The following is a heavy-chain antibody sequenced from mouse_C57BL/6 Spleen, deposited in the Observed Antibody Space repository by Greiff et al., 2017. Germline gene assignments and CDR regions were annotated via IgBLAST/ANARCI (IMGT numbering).Heavy chain of an antibody. J-gene: IGHJ4*01. CDR3: AREGGSYYYAMDY. Sequence: QVQLQQPGAELVKPGASVKMSCKASGYTFTSYWINWVKQRPGQGLEWIGDIYPGSGSTNYNEKFKSKATLTVDTSSSTAYLQLSSLTSEDSAVYYCAREGGSYYYAMDYWGQGTSVTVSS. V-gene: IGHV1-55*01. CDR1: GYTFTSYW. D-gene: IGHD1-1*02. CDR2: IYPGSGST.